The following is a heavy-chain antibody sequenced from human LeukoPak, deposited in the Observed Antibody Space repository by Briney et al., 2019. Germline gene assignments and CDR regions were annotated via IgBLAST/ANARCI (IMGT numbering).Heavy chain of an antibody. D-gene: IGHD6-13*01. J-gene: IGHJ6*03. V-gene: IGHV4-38-2*02. CDR1: GYSISSGYY. CDR2: IYHSGST. CDR3: ARGGSYSSSWWAFPRTHYYYYYMDV. Sequence: SETLSLTCTVSGYSISSGYYWGWIRQPPGKGLEWIGSIYHSGSTYYNPSLKSRVTISVDTSKNQFSLKLSSVTAADTAVYYCARGGSYSSSWWAFPRTHYYYYYMDVWGKGTTVTVSS.